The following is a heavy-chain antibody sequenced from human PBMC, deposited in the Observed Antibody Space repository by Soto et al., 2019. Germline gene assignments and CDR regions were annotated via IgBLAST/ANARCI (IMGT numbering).Heavy chain of an antibody. J-gene: IGHJ3*02. CDR3: ARAGYSYGTGAFDI. Sequence: GGSLRLSCAASGFTVSSNYMSWVRQAPGKGLEWVSVIYSGCSTYYADSVKGRFTISRDNSKNTLYLQMNSLRAEDTAVYYCARAGYSYGTGAFDIWGQGTMVTVSS. V-gene: IGHV3-66*01. CDR1: GFTVSSNY. D-gene: IGHD5-18*01. CDR2: IYSGCST.